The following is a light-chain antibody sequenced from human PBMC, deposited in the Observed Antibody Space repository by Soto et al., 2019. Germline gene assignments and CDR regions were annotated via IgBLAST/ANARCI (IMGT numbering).Light chain of an antibody. V-gene: IGLV4-60*02. CDR1: SGHSSYI. Sequence: QLVLTQSSSASASLGSSVKLTCTLSSGHSSYIIAWHQQQPGKAPRYLMKLEGSGSYNKGSGVPDRFSGSSSGADRYLTISNLQFEDEADYYCAAWDDSLNGLVFGTGTKLTVL. CDR2: LEGSGSY. CDR3: AAWDDSLNGLV. J-gene: IGLJ1*01.